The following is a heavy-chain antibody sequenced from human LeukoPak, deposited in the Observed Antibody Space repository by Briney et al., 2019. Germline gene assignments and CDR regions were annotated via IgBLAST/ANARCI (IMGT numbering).Heavy chain of an antibody. CDR2: IKQDGSEK. V-gene: IGHV3-7*01. Sequence: GGFLRLSCATSGFTFSANWMTWVRQAPGKGLEWVANIKQDGSEKYYVDSVKGRFTISRDNAKNSLYLQMNSLRAEDTAVYYCAREVDPWGQGTLVTVSS. CDR1: GFTFSANW. CDR3: AREVDP. J-gene: IGHJ5*02.